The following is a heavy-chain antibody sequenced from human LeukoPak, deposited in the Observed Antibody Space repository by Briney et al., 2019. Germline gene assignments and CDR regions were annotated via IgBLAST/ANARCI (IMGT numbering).Heavy chain of an antibody. CDR1: GFTFSGSA. D-gene: IGHD3-22*01. CDR2: IRNKANSYAT. J-gene: IGHJ6*02. Sequence: GGSLRLSCAASGFTFSGSAMHWVRQASGKGLEWVGRIRNKANSYATAYAASVKGRFTTSRDDSKNTAYLQMNSLKTEDTAVYYCTRPDPYYYDSSGYYYGYYYGMDVWGQGTTVTVSS. CDR3: TRPDPYYYDSSGYYYGYYYGMDV. V-gene: IGHV3-73*01.